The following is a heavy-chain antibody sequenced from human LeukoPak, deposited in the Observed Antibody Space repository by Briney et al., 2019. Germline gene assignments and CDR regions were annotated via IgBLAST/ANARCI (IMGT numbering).Heavy chain of an antibody. CDR1: GYTFTGYY. V-gene: IGHV1-2*06. J-gene: IGHJ4*02. D-gene: IGHD3-3*01. Sequence: ASVKVSCKASGYTFTGYYMHWVRQAPGQGLEWMGRINPNNGGTNYAQKFQGRVTMTGDTSISTAYMELSSLRSDDTAVYYCASHPADYDFWSGTTIWGQGTLVTVSS. CDR3: ASHPADYDFWSGTTI. CDR2: INPNNGGT.